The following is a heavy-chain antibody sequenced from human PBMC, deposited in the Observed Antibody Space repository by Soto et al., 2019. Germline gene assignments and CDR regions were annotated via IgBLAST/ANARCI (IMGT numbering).Heavy chain of an antibody. D-gene: IGHD2-15*01. CDR2: VSAGGDMT. CDR1: GFTFSSYA. Sequence: DVQLLESGGHLVQPGGSLRLSCAVSGFTFSSYAMSCVRQAPGKGLEWVSSVSAGGDMTYYSDSVKGRFTISRDNSNNALFLQMNSLRIEDTALYYCARGDRGGSVSPASYYYSGLDVWGQGTTVTV. J-gene: IGHJ6*02. CDR3: ARGDRGGSVSPASYYYSGLDV. V-gene: IGHV3-23*01.